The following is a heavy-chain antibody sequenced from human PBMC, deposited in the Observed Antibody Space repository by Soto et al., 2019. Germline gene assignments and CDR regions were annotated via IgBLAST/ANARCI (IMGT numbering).Heavy chain of an antibody. V-gene: IGHV4-39*01. J-gene: IGHJ6*02. Sequence: PSETLSLTCTVSSGSIISSNYYWAWIRQPPEKGLEWIATIYYSGSTYYSPSLKSRVTISVDTSKNQFSLRLASVTAADTAVYYCARGGVPSMVRGLHYYYYYGMDVWGQGTTVTVSS. CDR3: ARGGVPSMVRGLHYYYYYGMDV. CDR1: SGSIISSNYY. D-gene: IGHD3-10*01. CDR2: IYYSGST.